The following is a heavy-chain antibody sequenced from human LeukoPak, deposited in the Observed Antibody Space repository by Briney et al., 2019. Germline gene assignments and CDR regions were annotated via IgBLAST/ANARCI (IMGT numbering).Heavy chain of an antibody. J-gene: IGHJ4*02. D-gene: IGHD1-14*01. CDR1: GDNLSSSSGA. CDR3: ARGFLKTGFDY. CDR2: IYYWSNWSY. V-gene: IGHV6-1*01. Sequence: SETLSLTCALSGDNLSSSSGAWNWIRQPPAGGLEWLGRIYYWSNWSYYYAVSLKSRITINPDTSKNQFSLQLNSVTPEDTAVYYCARGFLKTGFDYWGQGTLVTVSS.